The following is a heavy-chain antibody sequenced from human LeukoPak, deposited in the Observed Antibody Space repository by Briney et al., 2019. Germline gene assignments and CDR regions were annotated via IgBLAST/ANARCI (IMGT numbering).Heavy chain of an antibody. V-gene: IGHV1-69*13. CDR1: GGTFSSYA. Sequence: LWASVKVSCKASGGTFSSYAINWVRQAPGQGLEWMGGIIPIFGTANYAQKFQGRVTITADESTSTAYMELSSLRSEDTAVYYCARTHHRGYSYGYSNYWGQGTLVTVSS. D-gene: IGHD5-18*01. CDR2: IIPIFGTA. J-gene: IGHJ4*02. CDR3: ARTHHRGYSYGYSNY.